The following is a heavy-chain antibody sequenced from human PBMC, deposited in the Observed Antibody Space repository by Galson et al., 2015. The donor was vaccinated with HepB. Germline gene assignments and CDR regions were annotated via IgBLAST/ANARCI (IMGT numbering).Heavy chain of an antibody. CDR3: AKSSVSSGWYEDRDY. CDR1: GFTFSSYG. D-gene: IGHD6-19*01. Sequence: SLRLSCAASGFTFSSYGMHWVRQAPGKGLEWVAFIRYDGSNKYYADSVKGRFTISRDNSKNTLYLQMNSLRAEDTAVYYCAKSSVSSGWYEDRDYWGQGTLVTVSS. CDR2: IRYDGSNK. J-gene: IGHJ4*02. V-gene: IGHV3-30*02.